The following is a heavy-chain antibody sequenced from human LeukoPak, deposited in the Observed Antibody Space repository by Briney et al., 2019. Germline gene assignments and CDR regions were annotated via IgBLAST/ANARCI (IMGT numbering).Heavy chain of an antibody. CDR1: GFTFSSYS. CDR2: ISSSSYI. J-gene: IGHJ4*02. V-gene: IGHV3-21*01. D-gene: IGHD3-22*01. Sequence: GGSLRLSCAASGFTFSSYSMNWVRQAPGKGLEWVSSISSSSYIYYADSVKGRFTISRDNAKNSLYLQMNSLRAEDTAVYYCAREVVVITDPYFDYWGQGTLVTVSS. CDR3: AREVVVITDPYFDY.